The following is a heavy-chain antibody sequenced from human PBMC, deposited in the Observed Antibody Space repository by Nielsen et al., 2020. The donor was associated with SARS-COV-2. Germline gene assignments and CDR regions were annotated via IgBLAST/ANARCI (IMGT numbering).Heavy chain of an antibody. V-gene: IGHV2-70*11. Sequence: SGPTLVNPTQTLTLTCTFSGFSLSTSGRCVSWIRQPPGKALEWFARIDWDDDKYYSTSLKTRLTISKDTSKNQVVLTMTNTDPVDTATYYCARIRLTGTTGFIDYWGQGTLVTVSS. CDR2: IDWDDDK. CDR1: GFSLSTSGRC. D-gene: IGHD1-20*01. CDR3: ARIRLTGTTGFIDY. J-gene: IGHJ4*02.